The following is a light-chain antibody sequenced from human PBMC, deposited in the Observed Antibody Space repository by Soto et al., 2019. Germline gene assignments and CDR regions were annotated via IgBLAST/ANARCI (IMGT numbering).Light chain of an antibody. CDR3: GTWDTSLSAVV. Sequence: QSVLTQPPSVSAAPGQKVTISCSGSSSNIGNNYVSWYQHLPGTAPKLLIYDNNERPSGLPDRFSGSKSGTSATLGITGLQTGDEADYYCGTWDTSLSAVVFGGGTKLTVL. CDR2: DNN. CDR1: SSNIGNNY. V-gene: IGLV1-51*01. J-gene: IGLJ2*01.